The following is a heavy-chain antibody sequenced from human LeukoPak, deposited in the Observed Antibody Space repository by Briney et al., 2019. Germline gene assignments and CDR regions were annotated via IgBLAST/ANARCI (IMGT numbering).Heavy chain of an antibody. D-gene: IGHD6-19*01. CDR2: INHSGST. Sequence: PSETLSLTCAVYGGSFSGYYWSWIRQPPGKGLEWIGEINHSGSTNYNPSLKSRVTISVDTSKNQFSLKLSSVTVADTAVYYCARGSGEAWFDPWGQGTLVTVSS. V-gene: IGHV4-34*01. J-gene: IGHJ5*02. CDR3: ARGSGEAWFDP. CDR1: GGSFSGYY.